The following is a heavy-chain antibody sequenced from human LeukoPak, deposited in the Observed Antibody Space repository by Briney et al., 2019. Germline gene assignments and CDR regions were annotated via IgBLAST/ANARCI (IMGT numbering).Heavy chain of an antibody. CDR3: ARGGTFYPSIDY. V-gene: IGHV1-18*01. Sequence: SVKVSCKASGYTFTTSYINWVRQAPGQGLEWMGWVSAYNGKTSYAQRFQGRVTMTTDSSTSTAYMDLASLRSDDTAVYYCARGGTFYPSIDYWGQGTLVTVSS. D-gene: IGHD1-26*01. J-gene: IGHJ4*02. CDR1: GYTFTTSY. CDR2: VSAYNGKT.